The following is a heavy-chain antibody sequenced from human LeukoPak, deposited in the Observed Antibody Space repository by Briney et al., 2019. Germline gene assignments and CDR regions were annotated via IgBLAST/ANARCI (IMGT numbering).Heavy chain of an antibody. CDR2: ISGSGGST. D-gene: IGHD3-22*01. J-gene: IGHJ4*02. Sequence: GGSLRLSCAASGFTFSSYAMSWVRQAPGKGLEWVSAISGSGGSTYYADSVKGRFTISRDNSNNTLYLQVNSLRAEDTAVYYCAKVYYYDSSGSSFDYWGQGTLVTVSS. V-gene: IGHV3-23*01. CDR1: GFTFSSYA. CDR3: AKVYYYDSSGSSFDY.